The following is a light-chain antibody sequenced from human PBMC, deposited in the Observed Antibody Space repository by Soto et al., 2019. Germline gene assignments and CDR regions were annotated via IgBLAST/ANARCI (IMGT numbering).Light chain of an antibody. Sequence: NFILTQPHSVSESPGKTVTISCTRSSGSIASHYVQWYQQRPGSAPTTVIYEDNQIPSGVPDRFSGSIDSSSNSASLTISGLKTEDEAAYYCQSYDSSNHWVFGGGTKLTVL. CDR2: EDN. CDR1: SGSIASHY. J-gene: IGLJ3*02. CDR3: QSYDSSNHWV. V-gene: IGLV6-57*04.